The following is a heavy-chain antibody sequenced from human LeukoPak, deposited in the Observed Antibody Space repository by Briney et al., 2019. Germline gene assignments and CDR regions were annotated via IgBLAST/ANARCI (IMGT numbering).Heavy chain of an antibody. CDR1: GFTFSDYY. V-gene: IGHV3-11*01. J-gene: IGHJ6*03. Sequence: GGSLRLSCAASGFTFSDYYMSWIRQAPGKGLEWVSYISSSGSTIYYADSVKGRFTISRDNAKNSLYLQMNSLRAEDTAVYYCAKEDIVVVVAATGAAYYYYMDVWGKGTTVTISS. CDR2: ISSSGSTI. CDR3: AKEDIVVVVAATGAAYYYYMDV. D-gene: IGHD2-15*01.